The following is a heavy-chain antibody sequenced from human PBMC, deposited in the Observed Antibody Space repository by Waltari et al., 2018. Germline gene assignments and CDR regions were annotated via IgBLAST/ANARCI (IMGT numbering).Heavy chain of an antibody. D-gene: IGHD2-15*01. V-gene: IGHV4-38-2*01. Sequence: QVQLQESGPGLVKPSETLSLTCAVSGYSISSGSYWGWIRQPPGKGLEWIGSIYHSGSTYYNPSLKIRVTISVDTSKNQFSLKLSSVTAADTAVYYCARRGYGGNNLDYWGQGTLVTVSS. CDR3: ARRGYGGNNLDY. CDR1: GYSISSGSY. J-gene: IGHJ4*02. CDR2: IYHSGST.